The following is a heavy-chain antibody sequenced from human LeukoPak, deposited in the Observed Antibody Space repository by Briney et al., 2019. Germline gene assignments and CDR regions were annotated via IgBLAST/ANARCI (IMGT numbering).Heavy chain of an antibody. J-gene: IGHJ4*02. CDR2: INPNSGGT. CDR3: ARGRAGDYFDY. V-gene: IGHV1-2*02. Sequence: ASVKVSCKTSGYTFTGYFIYWVRQAPGQGLEWKGWINPNSGGTSTLQKFPGRVALTRATSISTAYMDLSRPRSDDTAVYYCARGRAGDYFDYWGQGTLVTVSS. CDR1: GYTFTGYF.